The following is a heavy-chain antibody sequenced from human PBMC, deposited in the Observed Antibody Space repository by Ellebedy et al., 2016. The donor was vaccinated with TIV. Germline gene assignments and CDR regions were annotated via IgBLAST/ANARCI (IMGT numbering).Heavy chain of an antibody. CDR2: ISGSGDAS. CDR3: VKDRIVAPGNVNWFDP. J-gene: IGHJ5*02. CDR1: GSTFGSYG. V-gene: IGHV3-23*01. Sequence: GESLKISXAASGSTFGSYGMNWVRQAPGKGLEWVSVISGSGDASHYADSVRGRFTISRDNSKNTVSLHLRSVRAEDTAIYYCVKDRIVAPGNVNWFDPWGQGTLVTVSS. D-gene: IGHD3-22*01.